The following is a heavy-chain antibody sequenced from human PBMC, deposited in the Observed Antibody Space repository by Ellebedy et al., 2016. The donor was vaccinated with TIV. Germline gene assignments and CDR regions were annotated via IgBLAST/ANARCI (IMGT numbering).Heavy chain of an antibody. Sequence: SVKVSCXASGGTFSSYAISWVRQAPGQGLEWMGGIIPIFGTANYAQKFQGRVTVTADKSTSTAYMELSSLRSEDTAVYYCARDGGSCSSTSCYNYYGMDVWGQGTTVTVSS. V-gene: IGHV1-69*06. CDR3: ARDGGSCSSTSCYNYYGMDV. J-gene: IGHJ6*02. CDR1: GGTFSSYA. D-gene: IGHD2-2*02. CDR2: IIPIFGTA.